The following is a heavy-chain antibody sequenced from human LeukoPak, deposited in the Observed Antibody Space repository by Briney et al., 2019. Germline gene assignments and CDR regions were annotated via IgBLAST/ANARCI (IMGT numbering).Heavy chain of an antibody. CDR2: MNPNSGNT. J-gene: IGHJ6*02. Sequence: GASVKVSCKVSGYTFTSYDINWVRQATGQGLEWMGWMNPNSGNTGYAQKFQGRVTMTRNTSISTAYMELSSLRSEDTAVYYCARGAKYSSSWYSFGSYYYYYGMDVWGQGTTVTVSS. CDR3: ARGAKYSSSWYSFGSYYYYYGMDV. CDR1: GYTFTSYD. D-gene: IGHD6-13*01. V-gene: IGHV1-8*01.